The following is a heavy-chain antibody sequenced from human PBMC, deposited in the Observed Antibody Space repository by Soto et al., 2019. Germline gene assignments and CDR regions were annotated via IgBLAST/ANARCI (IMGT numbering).Heavy chain of an antibody. V-gene: IGHV3-23*01. J-gene: IGHJ4*02. D-gene: IGHD3-10*01. Sequence: GGSLRLSCAASGFSFSDYAMSWVRQAPGKGLEWVSGIGDNGNSPYYEDSVRGRFTISRDNSKNILFLQMNGLRAEDRVIYCCAKGGSYFYPRFFYNWGLGTLVTVSS. CDR2: IGDNGNSP. CDR3: AKGGSYFYPRFFYN. CDR1: GFSFSDYA.